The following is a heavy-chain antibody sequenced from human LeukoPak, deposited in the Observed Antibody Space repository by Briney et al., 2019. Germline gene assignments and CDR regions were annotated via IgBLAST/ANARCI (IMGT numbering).Heavy chain of an antibody. D-gene: IGHD3-10*01. CDR2: IKQEGTEK. CDR3: ARGRMVRGVIHYYYYMDV. V-gene: IGHV3-7*03. J-gene: IGHJ6*03. Sequence: GGSLRLSCAASGFTFSSYWMSWVRQAPGKGLEWVANIKQEGTEKYYVDSVKGRFTISRDNAKNSLYLQMNSLRAEDTALYYCARGRMVRGVIHYYYYMDVWGKGTTVTVSS. CDR1: GFTFSSYW.